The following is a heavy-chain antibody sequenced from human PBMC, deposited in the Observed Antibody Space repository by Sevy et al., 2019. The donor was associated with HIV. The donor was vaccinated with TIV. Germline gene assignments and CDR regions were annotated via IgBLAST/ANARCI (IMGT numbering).Heavy chain of an antibody. CDR3: TTDARSQVRGGYSYGSDY. CDR1: GFTFSNAW. J-gene: IGHJ4*02. D-gene: IGHD5-18*01. Sequence: GGSLRLSCAASGFTFSNAWMSWVRQAPGKGLEWVGRIKSKTDGGTTDYAAPVKGRFTISRDDSTNTLYLQMNSLKTEDTAVYYCTTDARSQVRGGYSYGSDYWGQGTLVTVSS. CDR2: IKSKTDGGTT. V-gene: IGHV3-15*01.